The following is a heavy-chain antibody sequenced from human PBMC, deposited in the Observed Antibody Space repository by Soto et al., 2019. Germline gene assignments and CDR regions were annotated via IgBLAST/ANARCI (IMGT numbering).Heavy chain of an antibody. CDR3: ATEVGAYYYDSSGTDY. J-gene: IGHJ4*02. CDR2: INPSGGNT. V-gene: IGHV1-46*01. CDR1: GYAFTNNY. D-gene: IGHD3-22*01. Sequence: ASVKVSCKASGYAFTNNYVVWVRQAPGQGLEWMGIINPSGGNTIYAQKFQDRVTMTSDTSTSTIYIELSSLRAEDTAVYYCATEVGAYYYDSSGTDYWGQGTLVTVSS.